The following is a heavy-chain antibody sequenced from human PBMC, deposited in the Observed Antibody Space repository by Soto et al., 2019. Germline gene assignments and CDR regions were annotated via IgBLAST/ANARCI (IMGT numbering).Heavy chain of an antibody. CDR3: AKDIRDYSLHGVYMAV. J-gene: IGHJ6*03. CDR1: AGFA. D-gene: IGHD2-15*01. CDR2: ISWNSGSI. Sequence: AGFAPYRVIKKTRKGLEWVSGISWNSGSIGYADSVKGRFTISRDNAKNSLYLQMNSLRAEDTALYYCAKDIRDYSLHGVYMAVWGKGTTVTVSS. V-gene: IGHV3-9*01.